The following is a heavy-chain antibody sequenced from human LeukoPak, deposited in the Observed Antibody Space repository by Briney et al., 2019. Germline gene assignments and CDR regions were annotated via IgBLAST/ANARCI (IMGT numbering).Heavy chain of an antibody. CDR2: IIPILGIA. J-gene: IGHJ5*02. D-gene: IGHD2-2*01. CDR1: GGTSSSCT. Sequence: GASVKVSCKASGGTSSSCTISWVRQAPGQGLEWMGRIIPILGIANYAQKFQGRVTITADKSTSTAYMELSSLRSEDTAVYYCAISSRSTSYSGWFDPWGQGTLVTVSS. V-gene: IGHV1-69*02. CDR3: AISSRSTSYSGWFDP.